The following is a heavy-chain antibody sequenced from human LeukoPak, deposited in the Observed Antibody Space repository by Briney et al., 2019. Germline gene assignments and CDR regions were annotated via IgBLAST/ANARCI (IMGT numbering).Heavy chain of an antibody. Sequence: SETLSLTCTVSGGSMSSSSYYWGWIRQPPGKGLERIGSIYYSGSTYYNPSLKSRVTISVDTSKNQFSLKLSSVTAADTAVYYCASLDYGGNTRYWGQGTLVTVSS. V-gene: IGHV4-39*01. CDR1: GGSMSSSSYY. CDR3: ASLDYGGNTRY. CDR2: IYYSGST. J-gene: IGHJ4*02. D-gene: IGHD4-23*01.